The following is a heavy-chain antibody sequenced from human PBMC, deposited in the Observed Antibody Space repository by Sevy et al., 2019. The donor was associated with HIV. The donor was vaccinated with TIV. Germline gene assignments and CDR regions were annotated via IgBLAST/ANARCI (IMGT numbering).Heavy chain of an antibody. J-gene: IGHJ4*02. V-gene: IGHV1-18*01. CDR2: ISAYNGNT. CDR1: GYTFTSYG. Sequence: ASLKVSCKASGYTFTSYGISWVRQAPGQGLEWMGWISAYNGNTNYAQKLQGRVTMTTDTSTSTAYMELRSLRSDDTAMYYCARDRADIVVVVAATGNDYWGQGTLVTVSS. D-gene: IGHD2-15*01. CDR3: ARDRADIVVVVAATGNDY.